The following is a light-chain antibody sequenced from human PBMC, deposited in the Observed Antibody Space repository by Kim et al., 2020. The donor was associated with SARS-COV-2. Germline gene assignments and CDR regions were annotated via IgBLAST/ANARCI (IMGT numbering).Light chain of an antibody. V-gene: IGKV1-5*03. CDR2: KAS. CDR3: QQCKTYPYT. CDR1: QSIPTW. Sequence: SACVGDRVTIPGRASQSIPTWLAWDQQKPGNPPKVLIDKASTTESGVPARCSGSGAGTEFTLTISSLQPDDFATYYSQQCKTYPYTFGQGTKLEN. J-gene: IGKJ2*01.